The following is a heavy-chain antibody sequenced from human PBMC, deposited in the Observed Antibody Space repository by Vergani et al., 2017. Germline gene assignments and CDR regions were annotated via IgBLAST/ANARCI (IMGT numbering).Heavy chain of an antibody. CDR3: ALGIVVVPAAPPGADAFDI. CDR2: FDPEDGET. Sequence: QVQLVQSGAEVKKPGASVKVSCKVSGYTLTELSMHWVRQAPGKGLEWMGGFDPEDGETIYAQKFQGRVTMTEDTSTDTAYMELSSLRSEDTAVYYWALGIVVVPAAPPGADAFDIWGQGTMVTVSS. J-gene: IGHJ3*02. V-gene: IGHV1-24*01. D-gene: IGHD2-2*01. CDR1: GYTLTELS.